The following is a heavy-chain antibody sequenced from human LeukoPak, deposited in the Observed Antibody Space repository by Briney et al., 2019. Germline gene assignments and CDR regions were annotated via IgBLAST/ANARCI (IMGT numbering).Heavy chain of an antibody. CDR2: ISSSGSTI. CDR1: GFTFSDYY. J-gene: IGHJ3*02. D-gene: IGHD6-13*01. Sequence: PGGSLRLSCAASGFTFSDYYMSWIRQAPGKGLEWVSYISSSGSTIYYADSVKGRFTISGDNVKNSLYLQMNSLRAEDTAVYYCARGCDSSSWYCAFDIWGQGTMVTVSS. V-gene: IGHV3-11*01. CDR3: ARGCDSSSWYCAFDI.